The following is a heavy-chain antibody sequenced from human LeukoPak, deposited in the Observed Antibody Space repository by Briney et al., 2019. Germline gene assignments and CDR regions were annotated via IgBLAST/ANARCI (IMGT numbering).Heavy chain of an antibody. J-gene: IGHJ4*02. D-gene: IGHD6-19*01. CDR3: AKVVAVAQFDY. Sequence: GGSLRLSCAASGFTFSSYDMHWVRQAPGNGLEWVAVISYDGSYKYSADSVKGRFTISRDNSKNTLYLQMSSLRAEDTAVYYCAKVVAVAQFDYWGQGTLVTVSS. V-gene: IGHV3-30*18. CDR2: ISYDGSYK. CDR1: GFTFSSYD.